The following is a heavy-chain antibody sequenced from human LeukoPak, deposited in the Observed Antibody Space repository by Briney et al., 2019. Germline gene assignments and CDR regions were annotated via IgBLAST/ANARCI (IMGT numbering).Heavy chain of an antibody. CDR1: GGSISSYY. CDR3: ARKGRCSSTSCYPGPDY. Sequence: SETLSLTCTVSGGSISSYYWGWIRQPPGKGLEWIGSIYYSGSTYYNPSLKSRVTISVDTSKNQFSLKLSSVTAADTAVYYCARKGRCSSTSCYPGPDYWGQGTLVTVSS. V-gene: IGHV4-39*01. CDR2: IYYSGST. J-gene: IGHJ4*02. D-gene: IGHD2-2*01.